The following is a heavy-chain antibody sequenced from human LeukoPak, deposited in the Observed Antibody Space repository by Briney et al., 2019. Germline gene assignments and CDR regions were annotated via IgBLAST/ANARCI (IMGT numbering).Heavy chain of an antibody. V-gene: IGHV4-39*01. CDR1: GGSISSSSAY. CDR2: IYYSKNT. Sequence: KPSETLSLTCTVSGGSISSSSAYWGWIRQPRGKGLEWIGSIYYSKNTYYNPSLKSRVTISADTSKNQFSLTLGSVSATDTAVYYCVSPRGFSYGYFDYWGQGTLVTVSS. J-gene: IGHJ4*02. CDR3: VSPRGFSYGYFDY. D-gene: IGHD5-18*01.